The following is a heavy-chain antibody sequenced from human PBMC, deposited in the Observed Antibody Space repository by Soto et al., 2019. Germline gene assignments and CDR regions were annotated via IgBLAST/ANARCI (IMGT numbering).Heavy chain of an antibody. J-gene: IGHJ5*02. CDR1: GFTFRSYA. CDR3: AKSVPAAIVIDWFDP. CDR2: ISGSGGST. D-gene: IGHD2-2*01. Sequence: EVQLLESGGGLVQPGGSLRLSCAASGFTFRSYAMSWVRQAPGKGLEWVSAISGSGGSTYYADSVKGRYTISRDNSKNTLYLQMNSLRAEDTAVYYCAKSVPAAIVIDWFDPWGQGTLVTVSS. V-gene: IGHV3-23*01.